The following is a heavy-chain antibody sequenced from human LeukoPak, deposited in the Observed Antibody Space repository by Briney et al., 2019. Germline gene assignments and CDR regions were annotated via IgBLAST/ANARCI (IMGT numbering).Heavy chain of an antibody. V-gene: IGHV4-30-4*01. D-gene: IGHD4-23*01. CDR1: GGSFSGYY. CDR2: IYYSGST. J-gene: IGHJ4*02. CDR3: ARDSTVGGFDY. Sequence: SETLSLTCAVYGGSFSGYYWSWIRQPPGKGLEWIGYIYYSGSTYYNPSLKSRVTISVDTSKNQFSLKLSSVTAADTAVYYCARDSTVGGFDYWGQGTLVTVSS.